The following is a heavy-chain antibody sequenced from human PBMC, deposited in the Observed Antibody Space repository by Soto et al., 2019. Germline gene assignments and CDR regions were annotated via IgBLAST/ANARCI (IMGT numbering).Heavy chain of an antibody. CDR3: ARKGCSSTSCYYYYYYMDV. D-gene: IGHD2-2*01. V-gene: IGHV3-7*01. CDR2: IKQDGSEK. J-gene: IGHJ6*03. CDR1: GFTFSSYW. Sequence: EVQLVESGGGLVQPGGSLRLSCAASGFTFSSYWMSWVRQAPGKGLEWVANIKQDGSEKYYVDSVKGRFTISRDNAKNSLYLQMNSLRAEDTAVYYCARKGCSSTSCYYYYYYMDVWGKGTTVTVSS.